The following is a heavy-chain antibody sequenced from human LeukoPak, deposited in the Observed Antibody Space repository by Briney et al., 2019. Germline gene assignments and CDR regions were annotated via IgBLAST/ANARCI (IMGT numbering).Heavy chain of an antibody. CDR2: IWYDGSNK. CDR3: AKDSGYSSGCSDY. Sequence: GRSLRLSCAASGFTFSSYGMHWVRQAPGKGLEWVAVIWYDGSNKYYADSVKGRFTISRDNSKNTLYLQMNSLRAEDTAVYYCAKDSGYSSGCSDYWGQGTLVTVSS. CDR1: GFTFSSYG. J-gene: IGHJ4*02. V-gene: IGHV3-33*06. D-gene: IGHD6-19*01.